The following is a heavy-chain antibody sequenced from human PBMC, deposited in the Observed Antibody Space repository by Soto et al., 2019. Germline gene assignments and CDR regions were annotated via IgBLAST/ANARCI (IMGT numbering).Heavy chain of an antibody. V-gene: IGHV4-59*01. CDR2: IYYSGST. CDR1: GGSISSYY. D-gene: IGHD6-13*01. CDR3: ARSRLAAAMGDN. J-gene: IGHJ4*02. Sequence: SETLSLTCTVSGGSISSYYWSWIRQPPGKGLEWIGYIYYSGSTNYNPSLKSRVTISVDTSKNQFSLKLSSVTAADTAVYYCARSRLAAAMGDNWGQGTLVTAPQ.